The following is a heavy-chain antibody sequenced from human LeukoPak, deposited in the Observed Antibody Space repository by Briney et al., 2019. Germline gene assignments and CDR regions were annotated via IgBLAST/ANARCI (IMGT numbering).Heavy chain of an antibody. V-gene: IGHV4-4*09. CDR1: GGSISNYY. D-gene: IGHD6-6*01. J-gene: IGHJ4*02. CDR3: ARGSLLGEFDY. Sequence: SETLSLTCTVSGGSISNYYWSWLRQPPGKGLEWIGYIYSSGSTNYNPSLKSRVTISVDTSKNQFSLKLSSVTAADTAVYYCARGSLLGEFDYWGQGTLVTVSS. CDR2: IYSSGST.